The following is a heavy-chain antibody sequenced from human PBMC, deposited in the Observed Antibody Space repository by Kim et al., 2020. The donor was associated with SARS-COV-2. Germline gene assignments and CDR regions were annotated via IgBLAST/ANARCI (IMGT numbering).Heavy chain of an antibody. J-gene: IGHJ4*02. CDR2: IWYDGSNK. D-gene: IGHD4-17*01. CDR3: ARDTTLQLRKDYGVIRGRGMGY. CDR1: GFTFSSYG. V-gene: IGHV3-33*01. Sequence: GGSLRLSCAASGFTFSSYGMHWVRQAPGKGLEWVAVIWYDGSNKYYADSVKGRFTISRDNSKNTLYLQMNSLRAEDTAVYYCARDTTLQLRKDYGVIRGRGMGYWGQGTLVTVSS.